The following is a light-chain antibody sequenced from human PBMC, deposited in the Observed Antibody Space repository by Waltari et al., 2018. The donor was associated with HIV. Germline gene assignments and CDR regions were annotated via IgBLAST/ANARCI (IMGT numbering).Light chain of an antibody. CDR2: DDH. CDR1: GSTIRSTY. CDR3: GTWDSSLDDVL. Sequence: VSTHPPSISAAPRQKVTIPFTGSGSTIRSTYVAWHQQTPETATKRIIYDDHKRPSGIPDRFSGSKSGTAATLGITGLQTGDEADYYCGTWDSSLDDVLFGGGSKLTVL. V-gene: IGLV1-51*01. J-gene: IGLJ2*01.